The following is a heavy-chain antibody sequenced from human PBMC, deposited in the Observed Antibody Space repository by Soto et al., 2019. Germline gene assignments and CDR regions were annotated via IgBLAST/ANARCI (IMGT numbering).Heavy chain of an antibody. CDR2: ISSSGSTI. Sequence: GGSLRLSCAASGFTFSDYYMSWIRQAPGKGLEWVSYISSSGSTIYYADSVKGRFTISRDNAKNSLYLQMNSLRAEDTAVYYCASREYSGHFATYWGQGTLVTVSS. CDR3: ASREYSGHFATY. CDR1: GFTFSDYY. D-gene: IGHD5-12*01. V-gene: IGHV3-11*01. J-gene: IGHJ4*02.